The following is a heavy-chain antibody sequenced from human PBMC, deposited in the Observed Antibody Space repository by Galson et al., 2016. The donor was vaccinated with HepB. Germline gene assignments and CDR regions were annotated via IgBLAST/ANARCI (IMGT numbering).Heavy chain of an antibody. CDR1: GFTFSSYA. D-gene: IGHD3-16*01. J-gene: IGHJ4*02. CDR3: AKDSYDYDLGSYYFDY. CDR2: ISGSGGST. V-gene: IGHV3-23*01. Sequence: SLRLSCAAPGFTFSSYAMSWVRQAPGKGLEWVSAISGSGGSTYYADSVKGRFTISRDNSKNTLYLQMNRLRADDTAVYYCAKDSYDYDLGSYYFDYWGQGTLVTVSS.